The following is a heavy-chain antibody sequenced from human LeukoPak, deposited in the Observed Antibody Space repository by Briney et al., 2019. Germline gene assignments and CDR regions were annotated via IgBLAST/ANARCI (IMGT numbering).Heavy chain of an antibody. D-gene: IGHD2-2*01. Sequence: ASVKVSCKVSGYTLTELSMHWVRQAPGKGLEWMGGFDPEDGETIYAQKFQGRVTMTEDTSTDTAYMELSSLRSEDTAVYYCATGPIVVVPAATVFDYWGQGTLVTASS. J-gene: IGHJ4*02. CDR2: FDPEDGET. V-gene: IGHV1-24*01. CDR3: ATGPIVVVPAATVFDY. CDR1: GYTLTELS.